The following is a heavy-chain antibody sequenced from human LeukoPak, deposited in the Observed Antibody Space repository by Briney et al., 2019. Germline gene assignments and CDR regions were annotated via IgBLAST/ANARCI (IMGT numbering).Heavy chain of an antibody. J-gene: IGHJ4*02. CDR3: AITYYYDSSGYYYFDY. CDR1: GGSIRGYY. V-gene: IGHV4-59*08. Sequence: SETLSLTCNVSGGSIRGYYWSWIRQPPGKGLEWIGYIYSSGSTNYNPSLKSRVTISVDTSKNQFSLKLSSVTAADTAVYYCAITYYYDSSGYYYFDYWGQGTLVTVSS. CDR2: IYSSGST. D-gene: IGHD3-22*01.